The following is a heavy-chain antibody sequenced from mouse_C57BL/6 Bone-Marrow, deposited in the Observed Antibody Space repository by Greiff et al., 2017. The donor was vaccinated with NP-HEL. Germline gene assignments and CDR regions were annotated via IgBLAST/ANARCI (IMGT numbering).Heavy chain of an antibody. Sequence: QVQLKESGAELVKPGASVKMSCKASGYTFTTYPIEWMKQNHGKSLEWIGNFHPYNDDTKYNEKFKGKATLTVEKSSSTVYLELSRLTSDDSAVYYCARRGDGYLYFDYWGQGTTLTVSS. J-gene: IGHJ2*01. CDR3: ARRGDGYLYFDY. CDR1: GYTFTTYP. D-gene: IGHD2-3*01. V-gene: IGHV1-47*01. CDR2: FHPYNDDT.